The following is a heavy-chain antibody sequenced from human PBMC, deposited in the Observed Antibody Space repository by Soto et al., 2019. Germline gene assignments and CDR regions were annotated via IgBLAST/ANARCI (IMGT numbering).Heavy chain of an antibody. CDR3: ARAGGVVITN. J-gene: IGHJ4*02. Sequence: ASVKVSCKASGGTFSSYAISWVRQAPGQGLEWMGWMNPNSGNTGYAQKFQGRVTMTRNTSISTAYMELSSLRSEDTAVYYCARAGGVVITNWGQGTLVTVSS. V-gene: IGHV1-8*02. D-gene: IGHD3-22*01. CDR2: MNPNSGNT. CDR1: GGTFSSYA.